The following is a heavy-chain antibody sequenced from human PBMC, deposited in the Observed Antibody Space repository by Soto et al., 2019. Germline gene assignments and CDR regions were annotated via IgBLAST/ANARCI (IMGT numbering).Heavy chain of an antibody. V-gene: IGHV1-3*01. CDR3: ARDVFNYYDSSGYSDY. CDR2: VTVGNGNT. D-gene: IGHD3-22*01. J-gene: IGHJ4*02. Sequence: ASVKVSCKASGYTFINYGMHWVRQAPGQRLEWMGWVTVGNGNTGYSQKFQGRLTITRDTSASTGYMELSSLRSEDTAVYYCARDVFNYYDSSGYSDYWGQGTLVTVSS. CDR1: GYTFINYG.